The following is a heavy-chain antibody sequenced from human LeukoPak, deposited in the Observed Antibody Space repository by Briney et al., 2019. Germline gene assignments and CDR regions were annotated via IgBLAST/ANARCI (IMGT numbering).Heavy chain of an antibody. D-gene: IGHD3-9*01. CDR2: IWYDGSNK. V-gene: IGHV3-33*01. CDR3: ARSSYDILTGYYEYYFDY. J-gene: IGHJ4*02. Sequence: GRSLRLSCAASGFTFSSYGMHWVRQAPGKGLEWVAVIWYDGSNKYYADSVKGRFTISRDNSKNTLYLQMNSLRAEDTAVYYCARSSYDILTGYYEYYFDYWGQGTLVTVSS. CDR1: GFTFSSYG.